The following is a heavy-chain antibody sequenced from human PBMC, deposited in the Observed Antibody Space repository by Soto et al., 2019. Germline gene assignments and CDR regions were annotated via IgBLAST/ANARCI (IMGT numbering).Heavy chain of an antibody. CDR1: GFTFSSYA. V-gene: IGHV3-23*01. Sequence: EVQLLESGGGLVQTGGSLRLSCAASGFTFSSYAMSWVSQAPGKGLEWVSAISGSGGSTYYADSVKGRLTISRDNSKNTLYLLMNSLRAEDTAVYYCAKDKSRRNYCSSTSCPNWFDPWGQGTLVTVSS. CDR2: ISGSGGST. J-gene: IGHJ5*02. D-gene: IGHD2-2*01. CDR3: AKDKSRRNYCSSTSCPNWFDP.